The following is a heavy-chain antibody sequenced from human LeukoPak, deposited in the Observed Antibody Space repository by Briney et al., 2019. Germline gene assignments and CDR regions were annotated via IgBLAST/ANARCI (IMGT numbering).Heavy chain of an antibody. Sequence: GGSLRLSCAASGFTFSSYGMHWVRQAPGKGLEWVAVISYDGSNKYYADSVKGRFTISRDNSKNTLYLQMNSLRAEDTAVYYCAKDLWYYDSSGESFDYWGQGTLVTVSS. V-gene: IGHV3-30*18. CDR1: GFTFSSYG. D-gene: IGHD3-22*01. CDR3: AKDLWYYDSSGESFDY. J-gene: IGHJ4*02. CDR2: ISYDGSNK.